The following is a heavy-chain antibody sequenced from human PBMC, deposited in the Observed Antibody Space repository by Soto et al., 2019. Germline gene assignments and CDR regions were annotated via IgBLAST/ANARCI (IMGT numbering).Heavy chain of an antibody. CDR3: AKDQGNTIVGASRGFAH. CDR2: SSGSGSGT. Sequence: PXGXLGLSSSSSGVXFTRYSMNWVRQAQGKGLEWLSLSSGSGSGTYYADPVKGRFTISRDNSENTRHRQMNSLRGEETAVYCCAKDQGNTIVGASRGFAHWGHGSLLTV. J-gene: IGHJ4*01. CDR1: GVXFTRYS. D-gene: IGHD1-26*01. V-gene: IGHV3-23*01.